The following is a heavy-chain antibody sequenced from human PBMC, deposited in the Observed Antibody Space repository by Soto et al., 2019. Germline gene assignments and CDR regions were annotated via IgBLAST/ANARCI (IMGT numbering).Heavy chain of an antibody. Sequence: GGSLRLSCAASGFTFSSYAMSWVRQAPGKGLEWVSGISGSGGSTYYADSVKGRFTISRDNSKNTLYLQMNSLRAEDTAVYYCARAKSVVVAARVMDVWGQGTTVTVSS. D-gene: IGHD2-15*01. J-gene: IGHJ6*02. V-gene: IGHV3-23*01. CDR1: GFTFSSYA. CDR2: ISGSGGST. CDR3: ARAKSVVVAARVMDV.